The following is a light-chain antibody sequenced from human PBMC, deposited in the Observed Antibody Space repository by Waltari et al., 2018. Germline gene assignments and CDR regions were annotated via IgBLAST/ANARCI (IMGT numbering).Light chain of an antibody. CDR3: SSFTSDSTWV. CDR2: DVN. V-gene: IGLV2-14*03. Sequence: QSALTQPASVSGSPGQSITISCPGTSSDVGAYTYVSWYQHHPGKAPKLIIYDVNSRPSGVSNRFSGSKSGNTASLTISELQAEDEADYYCSSFTSDSTWVFGAGTKLTVL. CDR1: SSDVGAYTY. J-gene: IGLJ2*01.